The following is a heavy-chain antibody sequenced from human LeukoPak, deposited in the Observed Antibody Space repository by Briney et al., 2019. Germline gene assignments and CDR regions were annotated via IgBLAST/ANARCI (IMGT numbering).Heavy chain of an antibody. D-gene: IGHD3-3*02. CDR1: GFTFGSYA. CDR3: TKTAYPVLDYYGMDV. CDR2: MKSNTYGGTT. Sequence: GVSLRLSCTTSGFTFGSYAMNWVRQAPGKGLEWVGFMKSNTYGGTTEYAASVKGRFTISRDDSRGIAYLEMNSLKTEDTAVYYCTKTAYPVLDYYGMDVWGQGTTVTVSS. J-gene: IGHJ6*02. V-gene: IGHV3-49*04.